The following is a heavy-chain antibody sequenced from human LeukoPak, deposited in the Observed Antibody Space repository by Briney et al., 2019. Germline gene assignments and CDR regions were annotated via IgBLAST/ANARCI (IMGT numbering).Heavy chain of an antibody. D-gene: IGHD2-2*01. CDR3: AKDPLGYCSSTSCQPDY. CDR1: GFTFSSYD. CDR2: IGTAGDT. J-gene: IGHJ4*02. V-gene: IGHV3-13*01. Sequence: GGSLRLSCAASGFTFSSYDMHWVRQATGKGLERVSAIGTAGDTYYPGSVKGRFTISRENAKNSLYLQMNSLRAEDTAVYYCAKDPLGYCSSTSCQPDYWGQGTLVTVSS.